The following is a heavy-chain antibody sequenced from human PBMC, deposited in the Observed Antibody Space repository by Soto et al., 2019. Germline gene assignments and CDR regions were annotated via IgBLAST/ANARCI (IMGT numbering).Heavy chain of an antibody. CDR3: WRGGGNFDH. CDR2: INKDGSDR. J-gene: IGHJ4*02. D-gene: IGHD3-16*01. V-gene: IGHV3-7*04. Sequence: EVQLVESGGGLVQPGESLRLTCAASGFTFSGAWMSWVRQAPGKGLEWVANINKDGSDRFYVDSVKGRFTISINNAKNSLFIQKNYLTADDTAGFYGWRGGGNFDHWGQGTLVTVSS. CDR1: GFTFSGAW.